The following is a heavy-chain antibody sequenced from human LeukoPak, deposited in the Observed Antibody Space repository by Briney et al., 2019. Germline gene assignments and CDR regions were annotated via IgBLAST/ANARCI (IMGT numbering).Heavy chain of an antibody. CDR2: IWYDGSNK. D-gene: IGHD6-25*01. CDR1: GFTFSDCG. V-gene: IGHV3-33*03. CDR3: AKVSGGYYFDY. J-gene: IGHJ4*02. Sequence: GGSLRLSCAASGFTFSDCGMHWVRQAPGKGLEWVAVIWYDGSNKYYADSVKGRFTISRDNSKNTLYLQMNSLRAEDTAIYYCAKVSGGYYFDYWGQGTLVTVSS.